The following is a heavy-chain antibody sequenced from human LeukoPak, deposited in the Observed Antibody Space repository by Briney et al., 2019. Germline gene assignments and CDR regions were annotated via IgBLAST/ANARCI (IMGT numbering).Heavy chain of an antibody. D-gene: IGHD5-18*01. CDR2: IYYSGST. CDR1: GGSISSSSYY. V-gene: IGHV4-39*07. Sequence: PSETLSLTCTVSGGSISSSSYYWGWIRQPPGKGLEWIGSIYYSGSTYYNPSLKSRVTISVDTSKNQFSLKLSSVTAADTAVYYCARAGIASGYSYGYYFDYWGQGTLVTVSS. CDR3: ARAGIASGYSYGYYFDY. J-gene: IGHJ4*02.